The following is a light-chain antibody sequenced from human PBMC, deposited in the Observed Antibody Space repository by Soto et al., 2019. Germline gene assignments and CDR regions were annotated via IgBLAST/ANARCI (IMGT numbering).Light chain of an antibody. CDR1: SSDIGGYNY. V-gene: IGLV2-14*01. CDR3: SSYTSSSTLV. Sequence: QSALTQPASVSGSPGQSITISCTGTSSDIGGYNYVSWYQQHPGKVPKLMIYDVSNRPSWVSNRFSGSKSGNTASLTISGLQAEDEADYYCSSYTSSSTLVFGGGTKLTVL. J-gene: IGLJ3*02. CDR2: DVS.